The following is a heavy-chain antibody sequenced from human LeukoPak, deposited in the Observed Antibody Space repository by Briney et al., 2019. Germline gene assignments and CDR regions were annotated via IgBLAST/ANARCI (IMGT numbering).Heavy chain of an antibody. CDR2: ISGSGSST. CDR3: AKVKGWDLTGNYLFDY. D-gene: IGHD3-9*01. V-gene: IGHV3-23*01. Sequence: PGRSLRLSCAVSGFTFSTYAMTWVRRAPGRGLEWVSGISGSGSSTYYADSVKGRFTISRDISKNTLYLQMNSLRAEDTAVYYCAKVKGWDLTGNYLFDYWGQGTLVTVS. CDR1: GFTFSTYA. J-gene: IGHJ4*02.